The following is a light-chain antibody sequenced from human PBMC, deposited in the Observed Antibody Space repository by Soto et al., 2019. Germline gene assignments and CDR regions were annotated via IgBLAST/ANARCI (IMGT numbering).Light chain of an antibody. V-gene: IGLV2-11*01. J-gene: IGLJ1*01. Sequence: QSVLAQPRSVSGSPGQSVTISCTGTSRDVGGYNYVSWYQQHPGKAPKLMIYDVNKRPSGVPDRFSGSKSGNTASLTISGLQAEDEDDYYCCSYAGSSTTFVLGTGTKLTV. CDR2: DVN. CDR3: CSYAGSSTTFV. CDR1: SRDVGGYNY.